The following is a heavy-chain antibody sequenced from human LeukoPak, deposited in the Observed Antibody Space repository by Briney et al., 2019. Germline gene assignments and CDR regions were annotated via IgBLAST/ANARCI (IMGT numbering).Heavy chain of an antibody. V-gene: IGHV4-4*07. CDR1: GGSISSYY. D-gene: IGHD2-15*01. Sequence: PSETLSLTCTVSGGSISSYYWSWIRQPAGKGLEWIGRIYTSGSTNYNPSLKSRVTMSVDTSKNQFSLKLCSVTAADTAVYYCARDASISYCSGGSCYETYYFDYWGQGTLVTVSS. CDR3: ARDASISYCSGGSCYETYYFDY. J-gene: IGHJ4*02. CDR2: IYTSGST.